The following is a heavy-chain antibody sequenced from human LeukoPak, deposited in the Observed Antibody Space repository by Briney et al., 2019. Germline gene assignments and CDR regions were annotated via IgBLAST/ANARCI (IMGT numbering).Heavy chain of an antibody. V-gene: IGHV3-53*01. Sequence: PGGSLRLSCAASGFTVSNNYMSWVRQAPGKGLEWVSFIYSGGDTKYADSVRGRFTISRDSSKNTLFLQMNSLRAEDTAVYYCAKDSVVVPYNWFDPWGQGTLVTVSS. CDR2: IYSGGDT. J-gene: IGHJ5*02. CDR3: AKDSVVVPYNWFDP. CDR1: GFTVSNNY. D-gene: IGHD2-15*01.